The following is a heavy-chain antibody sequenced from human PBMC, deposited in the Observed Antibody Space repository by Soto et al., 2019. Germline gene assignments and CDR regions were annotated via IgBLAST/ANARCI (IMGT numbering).Heavy chain of an antibody. D-gene: IGHD6-13*01. CDR2: IRSKTAGGTT. CDR3: ITDIGDTWYTFNFHY. V-gene: IGHV3-15*01. Sequence: GGSLRLSCAASGFTFNNAWMSWVRQAPGKGLESVGPIRSKTAGGTTDYAAPVKGRFTISRDDSKNTLYLQMNSLKTEDTAVYYCITDIGDTWYTFNFHYWGQRTRVAVSS. CDR1: GFTFNNAW. J-gene: IGHJ4*02.